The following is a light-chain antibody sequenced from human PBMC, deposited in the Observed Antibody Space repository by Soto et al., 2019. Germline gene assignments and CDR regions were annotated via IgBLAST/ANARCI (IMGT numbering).Light chain of an antibody. V-gene: IGKV3D-20*02. CDR1: QSVSSSY. J-gene: IGKJ1*01. CDR3: QRRANWPPVT. Sequence: EIVLTQSPGTLSLSPGERATLSCRASQSVSSSYLAWYQHKPGQAPRLLIYDASKRATGVPARFSGSGSGTDFTLTITTLEPEDFAVYFCQRRANWPPVTFGQGTKVDIK. CDR2: DAS.